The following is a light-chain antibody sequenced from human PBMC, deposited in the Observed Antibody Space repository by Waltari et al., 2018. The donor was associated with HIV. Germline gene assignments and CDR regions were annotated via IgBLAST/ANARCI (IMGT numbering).Light chain of an antibody. Sequence: SALTHPPSASGSPGQSVTISCTATSSAVGGYNYVPWYQQHPGKAPKLMIYEVSKRPSGVPDRFSGSKSGNTASLTVSGLQAEDEADYYCNSYAGSNNVVFGGGTKVTVL. CDR2: EVS. V-gene: IGLV2-8*01. J-gene: IGLJ2*01. CDR3: NSYAGSNNVV. CDR1: SSAVGGYNY.